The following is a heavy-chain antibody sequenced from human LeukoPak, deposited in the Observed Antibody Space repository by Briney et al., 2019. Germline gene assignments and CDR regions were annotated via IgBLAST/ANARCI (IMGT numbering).Heavy chain of an antibody. CDR2: IYYSGTT. CDR3: ARQPEFGYSSSWDPFDY. J-gene: IGHJ4*02. D-gene: IGHD6-13*01. Sequence: SQTLSLTCTVSGGSISSGGYYWSWLRQHPGKGLEWIGYIYYSGTTYYNPSLKSRVTMSVDTSKNQFSLKLSAVTAADTAVYYWARQPEFGYSSSWDPFDYWGQGTLVTVSS. V-gene: IGHV4-31*03. CDR1: GGSISSGGYY.